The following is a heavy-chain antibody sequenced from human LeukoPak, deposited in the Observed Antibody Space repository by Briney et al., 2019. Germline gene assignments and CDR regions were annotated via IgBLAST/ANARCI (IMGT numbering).Heavy chain of an antibody. CDR1: GFTFSSYS. CDR3: AKVKGIVAKGALDAFDI. D-gene: IGHD3-22*01. CDR2: ISSSSSYI. Sequence: GGSLRLSCAASGFTFSSYSMNWVRQAPGKGLEWVSSISSSSSYIYYADSVKGRFTISRDNAKNSLYLQMNSLRAEDTAVYYCAKVKGIVAKGALDAFDIWGQGTMVTVSS. V-gene: IGHV3-21*04. J-gene: IGHJ3*02.